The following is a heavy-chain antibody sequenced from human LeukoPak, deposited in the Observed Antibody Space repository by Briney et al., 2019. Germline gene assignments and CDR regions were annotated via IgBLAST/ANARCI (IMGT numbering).Heavy chain of an antibody. CDR3: ARHRKQVTAIPFDY. J-gene: IGHJ4*02. CDR2: INHSGST. CDR1: GGSFSGYY. V-gene: IGHV4-34*01. Sequence: PSETLSLTCAVYGGSFSGYYWSWIRQPPGKGLEWIGEINHSGSTNYNPSLKSRVTISVDTSKNQFSLKLSSVTAADTAVYYCARHRKQVTAIPFDYWGQGTLVTVSS. D-gene: IGHD2-21*02.